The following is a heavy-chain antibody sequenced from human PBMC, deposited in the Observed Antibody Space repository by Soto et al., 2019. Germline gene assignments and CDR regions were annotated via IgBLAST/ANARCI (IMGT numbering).Heavy chain of an antibody. CDR1: GDTFKNSV. V-gene: IGHV1-69*01. Sequence: QVQLVQSGVEVKKPGSSVRVSCKASGDTFKNSVISWVRQAPGQGLEWMGGTIPLFGTTDYAQKFQGRLTITTDESTTTAYMEVSRLTSEDTAVYYCVAELDFGKLYGVWGQGTTVIVSS. CDR2: TIPLFGTT. J-gene: IGHJ6*02. D-gene: IGHD3-10*01. CDR3: VAELDFGKLYGV.